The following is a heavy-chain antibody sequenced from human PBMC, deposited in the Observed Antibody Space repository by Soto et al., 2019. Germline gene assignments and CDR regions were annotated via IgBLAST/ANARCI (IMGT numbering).Heavy chain of an antibody. CDR1: GYTLTELA. V-gene: IGHV1-24*01. D-gene: IGHD6-13*01. CDR3: ATVAAAKDFFDY. CDR2: FDPEDGET. Sequence: ASVKVSCKVSGYTLTELAMHWVRQAPGKGLEWMGGFDPEDGETIYAQKFQGRVTMTEDTSTDTAYMELSSLRSEDTAVYYCATVAAAKDFFDYCGQGTLVIGSS. J-gene: IGHJ4*02.